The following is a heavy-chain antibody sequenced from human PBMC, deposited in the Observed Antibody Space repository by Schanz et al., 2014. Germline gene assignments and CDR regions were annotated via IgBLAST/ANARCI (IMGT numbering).Heavy chain of an antibody. CDR2: IIPILGIG. J-gene: IGHJ5*02. CDR3: GPYGSDSYTDP. V-gene: IGHV1-69*02. D-gene: IGHD2-21*01. CDR1: GGTFSSYT. Sequence: QVQLVQSGAAVKKPGSSVKVSCKASGGTFSSYTISWVRQAPGQGPEWMGRIIPILGIGNDAQKFQGRVTITADTSTGTAYMELRSLKSEDTAVYYCGPYGSDSYTDPWGQGTLVTVSS.